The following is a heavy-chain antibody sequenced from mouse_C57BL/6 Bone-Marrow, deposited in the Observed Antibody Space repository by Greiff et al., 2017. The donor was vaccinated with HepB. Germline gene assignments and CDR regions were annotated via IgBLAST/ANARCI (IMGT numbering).Heavy chain of an antibody. J-gene: IGHJ2*01. CDR3: TGREAYYYGSSPYYFDY. V-gene: IGHV1-15*01. Sequence: QVQLQQSGAELVRPGASVTLSCKASGYTFTDYEMHWVKQTPVHGLEWIGAIDPETGGTAYNQKFKGKAILTADKSSSTASMELRSLTSEDSAVYYCTGREAYYYGSSPYYFDYWGQGTTLTVSS. CDR2: IDPETGGT. D-gene: IGHD1-1*01. CDR1: GYTFTDYE.